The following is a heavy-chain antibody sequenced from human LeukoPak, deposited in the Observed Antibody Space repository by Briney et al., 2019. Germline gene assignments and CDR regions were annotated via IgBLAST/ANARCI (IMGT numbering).Heavy chain of an antibody. D-gene: IGHD2-15*01. J-gene: IGHJ6*03. Sequence: TSETLSLTCTVSGGSISSSSYYWGWIRQPPGKGLEWIGSISYSGSTNYNPSLKSRVTISVDTSKNQFSLKLSSVTAADTAVYYCARGPKPLGGGRVWYYYYMDVWGKGTTVTVSS. V-gene: IGHV4-39*07. CDR1: GGSISSSSYY. CDR3: ARGPKPLGGGRVWYYYYMDV. CDR2: ISYSGST.